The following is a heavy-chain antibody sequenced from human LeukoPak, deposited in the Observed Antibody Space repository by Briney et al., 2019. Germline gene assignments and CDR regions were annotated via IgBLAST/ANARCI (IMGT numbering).Heavy chain of an antibody. D-gene: IGHD3-22*01. Sequence: GGPLRLSCAAPGFTFSSYWMHWVRQAPGKGLVWVSRINSAGSSTGYADSVKGRFTISRDNAKNTLYMQMNSLRAEDTAVYYCAREYYYDSSGYTFDPWGQGTLVTVSS. V-gene: IGHV3-74*01. CDR1: GFTFSSYW. CDR3: AREYYYDSSGYTFDP. J-gene: IGHJ5*02. CDR2: INSAGSST.